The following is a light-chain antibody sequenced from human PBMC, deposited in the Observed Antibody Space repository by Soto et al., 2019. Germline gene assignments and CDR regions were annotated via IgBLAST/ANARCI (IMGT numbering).Light chain of an antibody. Sequence: DIQMTQSPSSLSASIGDRVTIACRASRGISDYLAWYQQKPGRAPKLLIYDVSTLQSGVPSRFSGSGSGTDFTLTISSLQPEDVAIYYCQKYDSAPLTFGPGTKVDNK. J-gene: IGKJ3*01. V-gene: IGKV1-27*01. CDR3: QKYDSAPLT. CDR1: RGISDY. CDR2: DVS.